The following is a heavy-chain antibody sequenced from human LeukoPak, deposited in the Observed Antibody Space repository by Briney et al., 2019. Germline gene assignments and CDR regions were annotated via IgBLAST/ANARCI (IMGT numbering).Heavy chain of an antibody. CDR2: IKQDESEK. CDR3: ARDGSRGGDNDN. CDR1: GFTFSRYW. J-gene: IGHJ4*02. Sequence: GGSLRLSCAASGFTFSRYWMNWARQAPGKGLEWVAKIKQDESEKYYVDSVKGRFTISRDNAKNSLYLQMNSLRAEDTAVYYCARDGSRGGDNDNWGQGTLVTVSS. D-gene: IGHD4-17*01. V-gene: IGHV3-7*03.